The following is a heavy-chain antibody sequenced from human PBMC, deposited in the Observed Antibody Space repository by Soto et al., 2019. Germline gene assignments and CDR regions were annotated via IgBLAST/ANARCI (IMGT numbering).Heavy chain of an antibody. CDR2: ISSKGGST. Sequence: PGGSLRLSCAASGFTFSTYAMRWVRQAPGKGLEYVSAISSKGGSTFYADSVQGRFTISRDNSKNTLYLQVGSLRAEDMAVYYCARSIHDFWSGYPQGFFDYWGQGTLVTVSS. V-gene: IGHV3-64*02. CDR1: GFTFSTYA. CDR3: ARSIHDFWSGYPQGFFDY. D-gene: IGHD3-3*01. J-gene: IGHJ4*02.